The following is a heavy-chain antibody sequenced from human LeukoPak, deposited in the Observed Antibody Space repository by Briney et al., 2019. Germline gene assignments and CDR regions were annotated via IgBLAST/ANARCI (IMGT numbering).Heavy chain of an antibody. D-gene: IGHD3-16*01. CDR3: ARDWAWGGFDH. J-gene: IGHJ4*02. Sequence: GGSLRLSCAGSGFSFSSYWMHWVRQAPGKGLVWVSRIRTDGGTTYYADSVKGRFTVSRDNAKNTLYLQMNSLRVDDTAIYYCARDWAWGGFDHWGQGALVTVSS. CDR1: GFSFSSYW. CDR2: IRTDGGTT. V-gene: IGHV3-74*01.